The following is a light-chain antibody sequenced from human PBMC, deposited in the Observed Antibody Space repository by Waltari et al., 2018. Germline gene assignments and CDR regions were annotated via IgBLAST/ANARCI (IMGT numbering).Light chain of an antibody. CDR3: QKYVSLPAT. J-gene: IGKJ1*01. Sequence: EIVLTQSPGTLSLSPGERATLSCRASQSVGKSLAWYQQKPGQAPRRLIYDASSRATGIPDRFSGRGFGTDFSLTISRLEPEDFAVYYCQKYVSLPATFGQGTKVEIK. CDR2: DAS. CDR1: QSVGKS. V-gene: IGKV3-20*01.